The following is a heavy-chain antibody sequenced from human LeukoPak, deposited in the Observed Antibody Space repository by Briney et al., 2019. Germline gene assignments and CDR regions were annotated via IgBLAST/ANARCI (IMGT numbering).Heavy chain of an antibody. CDR1: GFTFSSYW. V-gene: IGHV3-7*03. D-gene: IGHD6-13*01. Sequence: GGSLRLSCAASGFTFSSYWMSWVRQAPGKGLEWVANIKQDGSEKYYVDSVKSRFTISRDNAKNSLYLQMNSLRAEDTAVYYCAKAYIAAAGYFDYWGQGTLVTVSS. CDR2: IKQDGSEK. CDR3: AKAYIAAAGYFDY. J-gene: IGHJ4*02.